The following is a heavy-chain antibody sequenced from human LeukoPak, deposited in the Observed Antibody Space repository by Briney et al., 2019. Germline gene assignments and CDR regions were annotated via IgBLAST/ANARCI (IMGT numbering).Heavy chain of an antibody. V-gene: IGHV4-59*01. J-gene: IGHJ4*02. CDR2: ISYSGST. Sequence: SETLSLTCTVSGGSISSYYWSWIRQPPGKGLKWIGYISYSGSTNYNPSLKSRVTISVDTPKNQFSLRVSSVTAADTAVYYCAREYRHYYDSSGYYISRIFDYWGQGALVTAS. CDR3: AREYRHYYDSSGYYISRIFDY. D-gene: IGHD3-22*01. CDR1: GGSISSYY.